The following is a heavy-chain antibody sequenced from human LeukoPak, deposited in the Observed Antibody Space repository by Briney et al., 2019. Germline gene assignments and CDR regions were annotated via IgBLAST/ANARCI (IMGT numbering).Heavy chain of an antibody. Sequence: GASVKVSCKASGYTFTSYGISWVRQAPGQGLEWMGWISAYNGNTNYAQKLQGRVTMTTDTSTSTAYMELRSLRPDDTAVYYCARRSMVRGAIGFDPWGQGTLVTVSS. CDR1: GYTFTSYG. J-gene: IGHJ5*02. V-gene: IGHV1-18*01. CDR2: ISAYNGNT. CDR3: ARRSMVRGAIGFDP. D-gene: IGHD3-10*01.